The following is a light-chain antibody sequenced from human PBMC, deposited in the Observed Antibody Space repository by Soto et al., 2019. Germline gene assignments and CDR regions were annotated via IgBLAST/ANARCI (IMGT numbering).Light chain of an antibody. V-gene: IGLV2-14*03. J-gene: IGLJ2*01. CDR1: SSDVGAYNY. CDR3: ISYTTSSVVV. Sequence: QSALTQPASVSGSPGQSITISCTGTSSDVGAYNYVSWYQQHPGKAPKLVIYDVNDRPSGVSNRFSGSKSGNTASLTISGLQAEDEADYYCISYTTSSVVVFGGGTKVTVL. CDR2: DVN.